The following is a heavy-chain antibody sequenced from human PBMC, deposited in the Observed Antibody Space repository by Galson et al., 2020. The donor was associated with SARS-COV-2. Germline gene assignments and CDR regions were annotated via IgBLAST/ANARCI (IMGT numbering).Heavy chain of an antibody. V-gene: IGHV3-30*04. CDR3: ARELAPYYGMDV. CDR1: GFTFSSYA. Sequence: GESLKISCAASGFTFSSYAMHWVRQAPGKGLELVAVISYDGSNKYYADSVKGRFTISRDNSKNTLYLQMNSLRAEDTAVYYCARELAPYYGMDVWGQGTTVTVSS. CDR2: ISYDGSNK. J-gene: IGHJ6*02.